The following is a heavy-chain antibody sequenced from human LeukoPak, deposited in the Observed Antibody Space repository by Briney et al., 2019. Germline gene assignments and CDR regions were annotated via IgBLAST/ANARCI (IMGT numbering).Heavy chain of an antibody. J-gene: IGHJ5*02. Sequence: ASVKVSCKASGGTFSSYAISWVRQAPGQGLEWMGGIIPTFGTANYAQKFQGRVTITADESTSTAYMELSSLRSEDTAVYYCARVLMITFGGGTNWFDPWGQGTLVTVSS. CDR2: IIPTFGTA. V-gene: IGHV1-69*13. CDR1: GGTFSSYA. CDR3: ARVLMITFGGGTNWFDP. D-gene: IGHD3-16*01.